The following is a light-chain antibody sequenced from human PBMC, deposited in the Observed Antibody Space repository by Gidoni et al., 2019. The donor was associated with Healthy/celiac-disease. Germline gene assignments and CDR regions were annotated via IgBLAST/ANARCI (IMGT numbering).Light chain of an antibody. CDR2: AAS. CDR3: QQLNSYPLT. V-gene: IGKV1-9*01. Sequence: DIQLTKSPSFMSASVGDRVTITCRASQVISSYLAWYQQKPGKAPKLLIYAASTLKSGVPSRFCGSGSGTEFTLTISSLQPEDFATYYCQQLNSYPLTFGQGTKLEIK. J-gene: IGKJ2*01. CDR1: QVISSY.